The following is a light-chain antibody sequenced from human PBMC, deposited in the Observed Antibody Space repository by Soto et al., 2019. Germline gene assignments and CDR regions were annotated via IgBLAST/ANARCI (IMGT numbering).Light chain of an antibody. J-gene: IGLJ2*01. CDR3: AAWDDSLNGPV. Sequence: QSVLTQPPSASGTPGQWVTLPCSGTTSDIGSNTVHWYQHLPGTAPKLLIYTGNQRPSVLPDRFSGSKSGTSASLAISWLQYEDEADYYCAAWDDSLNGPVFGGGTKLTVL. CDR2: TGN. CDR1: TSDIGSNT. V-gene: IGLV1-44*01.